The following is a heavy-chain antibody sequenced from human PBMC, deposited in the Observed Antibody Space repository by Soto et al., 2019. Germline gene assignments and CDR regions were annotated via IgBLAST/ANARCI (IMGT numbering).Heavy chain of an antibody. CDR1: GFTISGNP. CDR3: ARGLNDDS. J-gene: IGHJ4*02. D-gene: IGHD1-1*01. Sequence: LRLSCEVSGFTISGNPMSWVRQAPGKGLEWVASLHTVGSTFYADSAQGRFTISRDNSKNTLYLQMNRLRVGDTATYFCARGLNDDSWGQGTPVTVSS. V-gene: IGHV3-53*01. CDR2: LHTVGST.